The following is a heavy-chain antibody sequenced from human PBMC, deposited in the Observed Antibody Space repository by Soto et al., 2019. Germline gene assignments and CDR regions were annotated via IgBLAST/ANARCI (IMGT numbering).Heavy chain of an antibody. V-gene: IGHV3-33*01. CDR1: GFTFSSYG. Sequence: QVQLVESGGGVVQPGRSLRLSCAASGFTFSSYGMHWVRQAPGKGLEWVAVIWYDGSNKYYADSVKGRFTISRDNSKNTLYLQMNSLRAEDTAVYYCARDLVSSSWYYFDYWGQGTLVTVSS. CDR2: IWYDGSNK. J-gene: IGHJ4*02. D-gene: IGHD6-13*01. CDR3: ARDLVSSSWYYFDY.